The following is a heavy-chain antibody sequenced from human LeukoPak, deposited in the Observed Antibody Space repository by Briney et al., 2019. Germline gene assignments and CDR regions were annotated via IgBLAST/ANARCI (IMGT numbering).Heavy chain of an antibody. D-gene: IGHD3-10*01. V-gene: IGHV3-9*03. Sequence: PGGSLRLSCAASGFTFDDYAMHWVRQAPGKGLEWVSGISWNSGSIGYADSVKGRFTISRDNSKNTLYLQMGSLRAEDMAVYYCARDPSPGVRGVLWYMDVWGKGTTVTISS. CDR3: ARDPSPGVRGVLWYMDV. CDR2: ISWNSGSI. J-gene: IGHJ6*03. CDR1: GFTFDDYA.